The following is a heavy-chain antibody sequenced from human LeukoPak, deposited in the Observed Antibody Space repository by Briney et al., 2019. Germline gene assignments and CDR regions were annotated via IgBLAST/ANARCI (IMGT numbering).Heavy chain of an antibody. CDR3: ARGYYYDSSGYWSY. Sequence: ASVKVSCKASGYTFTSNYIHWVRQAPGQGLEWMGWISAYNGNTNYAQKLQGRVTMTTDTSTSTAYMELRSLRSDDTAVYYCARGYYYDSSGYWSYWGQGTLVTVSS. D-gene: IGHD3-22*01. CDR2: ISAYNGNT. J-gene: IGHJ4*02. V-gene: IGHV1-18*04. CDR1: GYTFTSNY.